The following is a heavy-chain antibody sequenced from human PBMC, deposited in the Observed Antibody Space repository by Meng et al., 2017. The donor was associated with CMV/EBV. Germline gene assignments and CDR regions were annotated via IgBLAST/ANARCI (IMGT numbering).Heavy chain of an antibody. Sequence: GESLKISCAASGFIFTRYEMTWVRQAPGQGPEWVSYISSSGSTTYYADSVKGRFTMSRDDTKNSLSLQMDSLRDEDTATYYCARVANGDNFFDYWGQGTVVTVSS. CDR3: ARVANGDNFFDY. J-gene: IGHJ4*01. V-gene: IGHV3-48*03. CDR1: GFIFTRYE. CDR2: ISSSGSTT.